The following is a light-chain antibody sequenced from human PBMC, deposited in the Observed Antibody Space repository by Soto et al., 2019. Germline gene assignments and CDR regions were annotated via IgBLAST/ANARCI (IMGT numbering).Light chain of an antibody. V-gene: IGKV1-39*01. CDR2: AAS. CDR3: QQGYSTPLT. Sequence: DIQMTQSPSSLSASLGDSVTITCRASQNIFTYLNWYQQKPGKAPKLLIYAASRLQGAVASTFSGSGSGTEFTLTISSLQRYDVATYFCQQGYSTPLTFGQGTKVEIK. J-gene: IGKJ1*01. CDR1: QNIFTY.